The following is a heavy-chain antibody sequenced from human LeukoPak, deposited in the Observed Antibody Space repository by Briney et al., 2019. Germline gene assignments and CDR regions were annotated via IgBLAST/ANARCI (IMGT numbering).Heavy chain of an antibody. J-gene: IGHJ4*02. CDR3: ARGGNLGYCSGGSCYYTNSPYYFDY. D-gene: IGHD2-15*01. Sequence: SQTLSLTCAVSGGSVNSGTHSWSWIRQPPGKGLEYIGYIYYSGNTYYNPSLKSRLSMSIETSKKQFSLRLSSVTAADTAVYYCARGGNLGYCSGGSCYYTNSPYYFDYWGQGTLVTVSS. CDR2: IYYSGNT. CDR1: GGSVNSGTHS. V-gene: IGHV4-30-4*07.